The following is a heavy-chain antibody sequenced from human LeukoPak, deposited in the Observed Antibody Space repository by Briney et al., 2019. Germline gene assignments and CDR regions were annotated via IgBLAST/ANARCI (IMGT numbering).Heavy chain of an antibody. CDR3: ARETIFGVVTTMGWFDP. J-gene: IGHJ5*02. V-gene: IGHV1-69*13. CDR2: IIPIFGTA. Sequence: ASVKVSCKASGGTFSSYAISWVRQAPGQGLEWMGGIIPIFGTANYAQKFQGRVTITADESTSTAYMELSRLRSDDTAVYYCARETIFGVVTTMGWFDPWGQGTLVTVSS. CDR1: GGTFSSYA. D-gene: IGHD3-3*01.